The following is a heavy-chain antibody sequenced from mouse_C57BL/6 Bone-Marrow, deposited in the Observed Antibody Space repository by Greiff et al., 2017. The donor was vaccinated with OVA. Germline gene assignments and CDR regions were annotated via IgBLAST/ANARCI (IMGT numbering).Heavy chain of an antibody. CDR3: ARGEGTTVAWYFDV. V-gene: IGHV5-4*01. CDR2: ISDGGSYT. D-gene: IGHD1-1*01. J-gene: IGHJ1*03. Sequence: EVQGVESGGGLVKPGGSLKLSCAASGFTFTSYAMSWVRQTPEKRLEWVATISDGGSYTYYPDHVKGRFTLSRDNAKNNLYLQMSHLKSEDTAMYYCARGEGTTVAWYFDVWGTGTTVTVSS. CDR1: GFTFTSYA.